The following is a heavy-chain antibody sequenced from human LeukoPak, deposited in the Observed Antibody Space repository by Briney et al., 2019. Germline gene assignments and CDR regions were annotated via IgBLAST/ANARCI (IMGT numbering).Heavy chain of an antibody. CDR1: GYTFTSYY. Sequence: ASVKVSCTASGYTFTSYYMHWVRQAPGQGLEWMGIINPSGGSTSYAQKFQGRVTMTRDMSTSTVYMELSSLRSEDTAVYYCAREQELTITGTTSAFDYWGQGTLVTVSS. D-gene: IGHD1-20*01. CDR2: INPSGGST. J-gene: IGHJ4*02. V-gene: IGHV1-46*01. CDR3: AREQELTITGTTSAFDY.